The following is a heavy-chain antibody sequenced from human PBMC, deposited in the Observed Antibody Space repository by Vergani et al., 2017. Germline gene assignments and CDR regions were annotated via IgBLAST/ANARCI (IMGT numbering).Heavy chain of an antibody. Sequence: QVQLVQSGAEVKRPGASVKVSCKASGNRFTAYSMHWVREAPGQGLEWMGRINLNNGDTQYAPKFQGRVTMTRDTSISTGYMELNSLRSDDTAVYYCARDRDYGDYGAFDIWGQGTMVTVSS. V-gene: IGHV1-2*06. CDR1: GNRFTAYS. CDR2: INLNNGDT. CDR3: ARDRDYGDYGAFDI. J-gene: IGHJ3*02. D-gene: IGHD4-17*01.